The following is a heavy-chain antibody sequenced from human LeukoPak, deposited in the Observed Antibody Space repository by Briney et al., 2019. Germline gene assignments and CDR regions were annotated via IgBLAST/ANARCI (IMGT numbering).Heavy chain of an antibody. CDR3: TREGAYCGGDCYNDAFDI. Sequence: GGSLRLSCTASGFTFGDYAMSWVRQAPGKGLEWVGFIRSKAYGGTTEYAASVKGRFTISRDDSKSIAYLQMNSLKTEDTAVYYCTREGAYCGGDCYNDAFDIWGQGTMVRLF. V-gene: IGHV3-49*04. CDR2: IRSKAYGGTT. D-gene: IGHD2-21*02. J-gene: IGHJ3*02. CDR1: GFTFGDYA.